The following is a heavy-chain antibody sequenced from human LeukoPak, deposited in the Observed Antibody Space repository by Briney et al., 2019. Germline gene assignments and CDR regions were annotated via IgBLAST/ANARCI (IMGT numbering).Heavy chain of an antibody. CDR1: GFTFSSYA. J-gene: IGHJ4*02. CDR3: ARRRRAVVVIATPFDY. D-gene: IGHD2-21*01. Sequence: GGSLRLSCAASGFTFSSYAMHWVRQAPGKGLEWVAVISYDGSNKYYADSVKGRFTISRDNSKNTLYLQMNSLRAEDTAVYYCARRRRAVVVIATPFDYWGQGTLVTVSS. V-gene: IGHV3-30-3*01. CDR2: ISYDGSNK.